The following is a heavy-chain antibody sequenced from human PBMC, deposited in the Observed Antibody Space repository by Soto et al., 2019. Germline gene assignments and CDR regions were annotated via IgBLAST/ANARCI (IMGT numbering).Heavy chain of an antibody. CDR1: GGSFCGYY. V-gene: IGHV4-34*01. D-gene: IGHD2-8*02. Sequence: QVQLQQWGAGLLKPSETLSLTCAVYGGSFCGYYWTWIRQPPGTGLEWIGEINHSGSTNYNPSLKSRVTISVYTSKYQFSLKLTSVTAAHTAVYYCARDKITGLFDYWGQGTLFTVSS. CDR3: ARDKITGLFDY. CDR2: INHSGST. J-gene: IGHJ4*02.